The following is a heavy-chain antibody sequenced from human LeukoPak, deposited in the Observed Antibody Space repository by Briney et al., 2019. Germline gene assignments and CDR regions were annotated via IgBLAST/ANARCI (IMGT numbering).Heavy chain of an antibody. CDR1: GFTFDDYT. Sequence: PGGSLRLSCAASGFTFDDYTMHWVRQAPGKGLEWVSLISWDGGSTYYADSVKGRFTISRDNSKNSLYLQMNSLRTEDTALYYCAKGDTIFGVVSYMDVWGKGTTVTVSS. V-gene: IGHV3-43*01. CDR2: ISWDGGST. D-gene: IGHD3-3*01. J-gene: IGHJ6*03. CDR3: AKGDTIFGVVSYMDV.